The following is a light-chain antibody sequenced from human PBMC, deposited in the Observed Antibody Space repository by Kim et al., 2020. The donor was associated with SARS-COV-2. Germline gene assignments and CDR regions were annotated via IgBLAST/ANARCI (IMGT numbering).Light chain of an antibody. J-gene: IGKJ2*01. V-gene: IGKV3-20*01. CDR2: GAS. CDR1: QSVSSNY. Sequence: EIVLTQSPSTLSLSPGQRATLSCRASQSVSSNYLAWYQQKPGQAPRLLMYGASGRAAGVPDRFSGSGSGTHFILTISRLEPEDFAVYFCQQYATSPYTFGQGTKLEIK. CDR3: QQYATSPYT.